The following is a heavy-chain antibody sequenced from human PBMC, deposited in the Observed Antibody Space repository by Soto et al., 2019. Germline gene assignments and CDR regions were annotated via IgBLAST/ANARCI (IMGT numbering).Heavy chain of an antibody. J-gene: IGHJ3*02. CDR1: GDSISSGNW. V-gene: IGHV4-4*02. D-gene: IGHD1-26*01. CDR3: SKRGFCGSRGSSDAFGI. CDR2: IYHSGST. Sequence: SETLSLTCGVSGDSISSGNWWSWVRQPPGKGLEWIGQIYHSGSTNYSPPLKSRVTISVDKSKNQFSLSLRSVTAADTAIYYCSKRGFCGSRGSSDAFGIWGQGTMGTGSS.